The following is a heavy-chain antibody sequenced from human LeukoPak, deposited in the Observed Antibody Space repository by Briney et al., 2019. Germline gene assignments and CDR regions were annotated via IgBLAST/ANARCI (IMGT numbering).Heavy chain of an antibody. CDR1: GYTFTSYG. CDR3: ARDGPTRTAFDY. Sequence: GASVKVSCKASGYTFTSYGISWVRQAPGQGLEWMGWISAYNGNTNYAQKFQGRVTITADKSTSTAYMELSSLRSEDTAVYYCARDGPTRTAFDYWGQGTLVTVSS. CDR2: ISAYNGNT. J-gene: IGHJ4*02. V-gene: IGHV1-18*01.